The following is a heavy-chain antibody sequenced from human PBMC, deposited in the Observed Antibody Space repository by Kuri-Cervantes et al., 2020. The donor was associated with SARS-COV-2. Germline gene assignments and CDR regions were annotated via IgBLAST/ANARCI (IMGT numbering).Heavy chain of an antibody. CDR3: ARLIYYDNSGYYPSWFDP. Sequence: SETLSLTCTVSGGSISGQYCNWIRQSAGKGLEWIGRIYYSGSTYYNPSLKSRVTISVDTSRNQFSLELSSVTAADTAVYYCARLIYYDNSGYYPSWFDPWGQGILVTVSS. D-gene: IGHD3-22*01. CDR1: GGSISGQY. CDR2: IYYSGST. V-gene: IGHV4-59*05. J-gene: IGHJ5*02.